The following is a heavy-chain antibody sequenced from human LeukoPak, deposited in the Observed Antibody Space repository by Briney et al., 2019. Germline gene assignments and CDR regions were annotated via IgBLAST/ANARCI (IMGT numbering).Heavy chain of an antibody. CDR3: ALAYYYDSSGYYYDYYYYMDV. J-gene: IGHJ6*03. V-gene: IGHV4-59*01. Sequence: SETLSLTCTVSSGSISSNSWSWIRQPPGKGLEWIGYIYYSGSTNYNPSLKSRVTISVDTSKNQFSLKLSSVTAADTAVYYCALAYYYDSSGYYYDYYYYMDVWGKGNTVTVSS. CDR1: SGSISSNS. D-gene: IGHD3-22*01. CDR2: IYYSGST.